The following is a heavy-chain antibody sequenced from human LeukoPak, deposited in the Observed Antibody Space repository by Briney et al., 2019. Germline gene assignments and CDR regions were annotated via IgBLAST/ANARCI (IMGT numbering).Heavy chain of an antibody. V-gene: IGHV3-7*01. CDR2: IKQDGSEK. J-gene: IGHJ6*03. D-gene: IGHD3-10*01. CDR3: ARALYGSGMLYYYYMDV. Sequence: GGSLRLSCAASGFTFSIYGTHWVRQAPGKGLEWVANIKQDGSEKYYVDSVKGRFTISRDNAKNSLYLQMNSLRAEDTAVYYCARALYGSGMLYYYYMDVWGKGTTVTISS. CDR1: GFTFSIYG.